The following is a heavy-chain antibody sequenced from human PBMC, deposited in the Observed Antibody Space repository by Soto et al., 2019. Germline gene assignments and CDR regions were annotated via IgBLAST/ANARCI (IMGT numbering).Heavy chain of an antibody. D-gene: IGHD3-10*01. CDR3: AKKEFPVPAKGVLLWFGEPFDY. V-gene: IGHV3-30-3*02. Sequence: GGSLRLSCAASGFTFSSYAMHWVRQAPGKGLEWVAVISYDGSNKYYADSVKGRFTISRDNSKNTLYLQINSLRAEDTAVYYCAKKEFPVPAKGVLLWFGEPFDYWGQGTLVTVSS. J-gene: IGHJ4*02. CDR1: GFTFSSYA. CDR2: ISYDGSNK.